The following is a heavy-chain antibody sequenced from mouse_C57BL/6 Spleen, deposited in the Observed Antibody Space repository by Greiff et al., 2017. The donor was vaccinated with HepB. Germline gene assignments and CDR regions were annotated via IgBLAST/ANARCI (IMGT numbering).Heavy chain of an antibody. CDR3: ARPHYSFYYAMDY. Sequence: EVKLEESGGGLVKPGGSLKLSCAASGFTFSDYGMHWVRQAPEKGLEWVAYISSGSSTIYYADTVKGRFTISRDNAKNTLFLQMTSLRSEDTAMYYCARPHYSFYYAMDYWGQGTSVTVSS. V-gene: IGHV5-17*01. CDR1: GFTFSDYG. CDR2: ISSGSSTI. D-gene: IGHD2-12*01. J-gene: IGHJ4*01.